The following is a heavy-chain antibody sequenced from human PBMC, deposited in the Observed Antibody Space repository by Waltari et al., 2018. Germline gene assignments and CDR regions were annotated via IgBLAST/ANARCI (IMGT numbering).Heavy chain of an antibody. D-gene: IGHD3-10*01. J-gene: IGHJ4*02. CDR1: GYSFTSSW. V-gene: IGHV1-69*06. CDR3: ARDFGSQGGYFDY. CDR2: IIPIFGTA. Sequence: VQLVQSGAEVNKPGESLKISCKGSGYSFTSSWIGWVRQAPGQGLEWMGRIIPIFGTANYAQKFQGRVTITADKSTSTAYMELSSLRSEDTAVYYCARDFGSQGGYFDYWGQGTLVTVSS.